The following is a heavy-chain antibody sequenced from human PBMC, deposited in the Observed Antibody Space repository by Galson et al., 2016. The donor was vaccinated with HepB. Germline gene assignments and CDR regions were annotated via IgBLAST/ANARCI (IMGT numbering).Heavy chain of an antibody. J-gene: IGHJ6*02. CDR1: GYTLTDLS. Sequence: SVKVSCKVSGYTLTDLSMHWVRQAPGKGLEWMGGFDPEDGETIYAQKFQGRVTMTEDTSTDTASMELSSLRSEDTAVYYCATDSRNYYGMDVWGQGTTVTVSS. CDR3: ATDSRNYYGMDV. CDR2: FDPEDGET. V-gene: IGHV1-24*01.